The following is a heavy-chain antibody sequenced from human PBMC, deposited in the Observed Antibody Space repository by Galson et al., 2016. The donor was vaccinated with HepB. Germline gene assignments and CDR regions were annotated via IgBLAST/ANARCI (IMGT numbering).Heavy chain of an antibody. CDR1: GYTFGNYG. Sequence: QSGAEVKKPGDSVKVSCKASGYTFGNYGIGWVRQAPGQGLEWMEWISAYNGNSNTDYAQKFQGRVSMTTDPSTSTAYMELTSLKSDDTAVYYCARDFCSGGSCSPPLGYWGQGTLVTVSS. D-gene: IGHD2-15*01. CDR3: ARDFCSGGSCSPPLGY. J-gene: IGHJ4*02. V-gene: IGHV1-18*01. CDR2: ISAYNGNSNT.